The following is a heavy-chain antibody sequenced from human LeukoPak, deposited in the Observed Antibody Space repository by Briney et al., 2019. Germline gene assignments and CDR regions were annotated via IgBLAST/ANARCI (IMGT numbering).Heavy chain of an antibody. D-gene: IGHD2-2*01. CDR2: IYHSGST. CDR1: GSSISSGYY. Sequence: SEPLSLPCAVSGSSISSGYYWGWIRQPPGKGLEWIGSIYHSGSTYYNPSLKSRVTISVDTSKNQFSLKLSSVTAADTAVYYCARHVWPAAEFNWFDPWGQGTLVTVSS. J-gene: IGHJ5*02. CDR3: ARHVWPAAEFNWFDP. V-gene: IGHV4-38-2*01.